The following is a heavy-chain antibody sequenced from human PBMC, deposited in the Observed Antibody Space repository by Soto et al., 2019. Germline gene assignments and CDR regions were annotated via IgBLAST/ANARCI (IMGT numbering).Heavy chain of an antibody. CDR1: GGSISSYS. Sequence: PSDTLSLTCTVSGGSISSYSWSCIRQPPGNGLEWIGYIYYRGSPNYHPSLKSRVTISVNKYKNQFSLKLTSVTAADTAVYYCARRINDGGWVDAFAIWGQGTMITVSS. CDR2: IYYRGSP. V-gene: IGHV4-59*12. J-gene: IGHJ3*02. D-gene: IGHD1-1*01. CDR3: ARRINDGGWVDAFAI.